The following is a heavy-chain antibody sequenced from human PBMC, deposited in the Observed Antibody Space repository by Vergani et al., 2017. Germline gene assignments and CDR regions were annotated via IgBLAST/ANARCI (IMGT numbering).Heavy chain of an antibody. CDR2: ITHSGST. J-gene: IGHJ6*03. D-gene: IGHD3-16*01. Sequence: QVQLQQWGAGLLKPSETLSLTCAVYGGSFSGYYWSWIRQPPGKGLGWIGEITHSGSTNYNPSLKSRVTISVDTSKNQFSLKLSSVTAADTAVYYCARAPYVLRGVAGPYYMDVWGKGTTVTVSS. CDR1: GGSFSGYY. CDR3: ARAPYVLRGVAGPYYMDV. V-gene: IGHV4-34*01.